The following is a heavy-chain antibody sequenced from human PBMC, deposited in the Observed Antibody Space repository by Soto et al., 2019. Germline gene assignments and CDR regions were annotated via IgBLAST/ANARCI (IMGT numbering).Heavy chain of an antibody. D-gene: IGHD6-19*01. V-gene: IGHV1-18*01. CDR2: INPYPGNT. J-gene: IGHJ2*01. CDR3: AGYSGWYRHSCYSAH. CDR1: GYTFTNYG. Sequence: QVQLVQSGAEVKKPGASVKVSRKASGYTFTNYGISWVRQAPGQGLEWMGWINPYPGNTDYAQNVQRRGTMTTDTSTSTAYMEPMSLRSDATPVYYCAGYSGWYRHSCYSAHWGRGALVT.